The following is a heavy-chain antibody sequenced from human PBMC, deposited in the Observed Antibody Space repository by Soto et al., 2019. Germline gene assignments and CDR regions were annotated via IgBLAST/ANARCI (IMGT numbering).Heavy chain of an antibody. CDR2: IYSGGST. V-gene: IGHV3-53*01. J-gene: IGHJ4*02. Sequence: EVQLVESGGGLIQPGGSLRLSCAASGFTVSSNYMSWVRQAPGKGLEWVSVIYSGGSTYYADSVKGRFTISRDNSKNTLYLQMNSLRAEDTAVYYCARGGSEDSSGYYLDYWGQGTLVTVSS. D-gene: IGHD3-22*01. CDR1: GFTVSSNY. CDR3: ARGGSEDSSGYYLDY.